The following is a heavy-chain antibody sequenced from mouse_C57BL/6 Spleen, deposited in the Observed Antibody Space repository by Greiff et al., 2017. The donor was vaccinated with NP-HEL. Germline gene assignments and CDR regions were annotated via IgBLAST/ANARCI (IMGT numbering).Heavy chain of an antibody. CDR1: GYTFTEYT. V-gene: IGHV1-62-2*01. CDR2: FYPGSGSI. CDR3: ARHEAEGDYDEGWDY. Sequence: QVQLQQSGAELVKPGASVKLSCKASGYTFTEYTIHWVKQRSGQGLEWIGWFYPGSGSIKYNENFKDKATLTADKSSSTVYMELSRLTSEDSAVYFGARHEAEGDYDEGWDYWGQGTTLTVSS. J-gene: IGHJ2*01. D-gene: IGHD2-4*01.